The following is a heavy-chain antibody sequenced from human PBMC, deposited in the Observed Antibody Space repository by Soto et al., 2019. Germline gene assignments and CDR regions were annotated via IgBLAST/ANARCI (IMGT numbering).Heavy chain of an antibody. V-gene: IGHV4-4*02. Sequence: QVQLQESGPGLVKPSGTLSLTCAVSGGSISSSNWWCWFRQPQGKGGGGIGEIYHGGSTNYNPPLKSRVTISVDKSKNQFSLKLSSVTAADTAVYYGARDQPGVAVAGPFDYWGQGTLVTVSS. D-gene: IGHD6-19*01. CDR2: IYHGGST. CDR1: GGSISSSNW. CDR3: ARDQPGVAVAGPFDY. J-gene: IGHJ4*02.